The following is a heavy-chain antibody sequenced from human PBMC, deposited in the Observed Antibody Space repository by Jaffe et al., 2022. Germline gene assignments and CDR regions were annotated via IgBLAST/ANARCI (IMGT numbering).Heavy chain of an antibody. J-gene: IGHJ4*02. CDR1: GGSFSGYY. CDR2: INHSGST. CDR3: ARLVVADKNDY. Sequence: QVQLQQWGAGLLKPSETLSLTCAVYGGSFSGYYWSWIRQPPGKGLEWIGEINHSGSTNYNPSLKSRVTISVDTSKNQFSLKLSSVTAADTAVYYCARLVVADKNDYWGQGTLVTVSS. D-gene: IGHD2-15*01. V-gene: IGHV4-34*01.